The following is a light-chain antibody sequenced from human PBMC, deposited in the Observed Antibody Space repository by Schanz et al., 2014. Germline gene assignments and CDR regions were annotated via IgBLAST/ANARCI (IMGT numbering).Light chain of an antibody. CDR2: DTN. CDR3: LLSYGGAWV. Sequence: QAVVTQEPSVTVSPGGTVTLTCGATTGLVTSGHYPYWIQQKPGQAPRTLIYDTNHKHSQTPDRFSGSLLEGKAALTLWGAEPEDEAEYFCLLSYGGAWVFGGGTKLTVL. CDR1: TGLVTSGHY. J-gene: IGLJ3*02. V-gene: IGLV7-46*01.